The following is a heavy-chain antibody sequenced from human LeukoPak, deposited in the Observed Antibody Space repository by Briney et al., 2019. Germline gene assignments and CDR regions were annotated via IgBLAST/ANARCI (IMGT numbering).Heavy chain of an antibody. D-gene: IGHD4-17*01. V-gene: IGHV4-59*12. CDR1: GFTFSSYS. J-gene: IGHJ4*02. CDR2: IYYSGST. CDR3: ARGRTTVTKYYFDY. Sequence: GSLRLSCAASGFTFSSYSMNWIRQHPGKGLEWIGYIYYSGSTYYNPSLKSRVTISVDTSKNQFSLKLSSVTAADTAVYYCARGRTTVTKYYFDYWGQGTLVTVSS.